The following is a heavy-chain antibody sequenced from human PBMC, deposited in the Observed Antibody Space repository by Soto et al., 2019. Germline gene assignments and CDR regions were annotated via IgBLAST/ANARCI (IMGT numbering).Heavy chain of an antibody. J-gene: IGHJ3*02. CDR1: GGSISSYY. CDR2: IYYSGST. V-gene: IGHV4-59*08. CDR3: ARHRRGYSGYDWRPAFDI. D-gene: IGHD5-12*01. Sequence: SETLSLTCTVSGGSISSYYWSWIRQPPGKGLEWIGYIYYSGSTNYNPSLKSRVTISLDTSKNQFSLKLSFVTAADTAVYYCARHRRGYSGYDWRPAFDIWGQGTMVTVSS.